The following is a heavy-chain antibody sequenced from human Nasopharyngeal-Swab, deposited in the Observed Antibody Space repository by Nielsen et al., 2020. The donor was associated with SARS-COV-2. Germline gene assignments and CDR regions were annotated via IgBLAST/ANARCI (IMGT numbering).Heavy chain of an antibody. Sequence: ASVKVSCKASGYTFTGYYMHWVRQAPGQGLEWMGWINPNSGGTNYAQKFQGRVTMTRDTSISTAYMELSRLRSDGTAVYYCARDSIVVVGLGMDVWGQGTTVTVSS. V-gene: IGHV1-2*02. CDR2: INPNSGGT. CDR3: ARDSIVVVGLGMDV. D-gene: IGHD2-2*01. J-gene: IGHJ6*02. CDR1: GYTFTGYY.